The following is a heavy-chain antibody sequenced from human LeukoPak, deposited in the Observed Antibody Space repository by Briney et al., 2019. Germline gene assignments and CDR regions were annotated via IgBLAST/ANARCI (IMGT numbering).Heavy chain of an antibody. D-gene: IGHD3-22*01. J-gene: IGHJ4*02. CDR2: ISGSGGST. CDR3: AKEETYDSMGYFDY. Sequence: GGSLRLSCAASGFTFSSYAMSWVRQAPGKGLEWVSGISGSGGSTDYADSVKGRFTISRDNSKNTVYLQMNSLRAEDTAVYYCAKEETYDSMGYFDYWGQGTLVTVSS. CDR1: GFTFSSYA. V-gene: IGHV3-23*01.